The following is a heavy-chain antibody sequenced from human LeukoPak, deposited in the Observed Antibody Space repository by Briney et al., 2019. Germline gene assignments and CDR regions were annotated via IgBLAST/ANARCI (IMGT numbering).Heavy chain of an antibody. Sequence: SETLSLTCAVSGGSISSGGYSWSWIRQPPGKGLEWIGYMYHSGSTYHNPSLKSRVTISVDTSKNQFSLKLSSVTAADTAVYYCASYSSGYLTPVDYWGQGTLVTVSS. V-gene: IGHV4-30-2*05. CDR2: MYHSGST. D-gene: IGHD3-22*01. J-gene: IGHJ4*02. CDR3: ASYSSGYLTPVDY. CDR1: GGSISSGGYS.